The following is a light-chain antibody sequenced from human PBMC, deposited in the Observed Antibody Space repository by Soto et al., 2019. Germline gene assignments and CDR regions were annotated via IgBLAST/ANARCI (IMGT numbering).Light chain of an antibody. V-gene: IGLV2-14*01. J-gene: IGLJ2*01. Sequence: QSALTQPASVSGSPGQSITISCTGTRNDIGANNYVSWYQHHPGKAPKILIYEAANRPSGVSHRFSGSKSANTASLTISGLQAEDEADYFCTSYTSTSTLVFGGGTQLTVL. CDR3: TSYTSTSTLV. CDR1: RNDIGANNY. CDR2: EAA.